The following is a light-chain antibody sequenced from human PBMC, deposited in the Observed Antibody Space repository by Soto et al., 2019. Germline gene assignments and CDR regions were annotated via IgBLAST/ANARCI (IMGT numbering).Light chain of an antibody. CDR3: QQYGSSPPIT. V-gene: IGKV3-20*01. CDR2: GAS. J-gene: IGKJ5*01. Sequence: EIVLTQSPGTLSLSPGERATLSGRASQSVSSSYLAWYQQKPGQAPRLLIYGASSRATGIPDRFSGSGSWTAFTLTISSLEPEDCAVYYYQQYGSSPPITFGQRTRLEMK. CDR1: QSVSSSY.